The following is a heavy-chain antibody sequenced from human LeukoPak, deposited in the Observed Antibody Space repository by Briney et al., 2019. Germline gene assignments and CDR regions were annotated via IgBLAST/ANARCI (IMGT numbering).Heavy chain of an antibody. J-gene: IGHJ4*02. CDR2: VYHSGST. V-gene: IGHV4-38-2*02. Sequence: SETLSLTCTIFGSSISDNSYWGWIRRPPGKGLEWIGSVYHSGSTYYNPSLKSRVTLSVDTSNNQFSLKLSSVTAADTAVYYCASSHQLLALGDYWGQGTLVTVSS. CDR3: ASSHQLLALGDY. D-gene: IGHD2-2*01. CDR1: GSSISDNSY.